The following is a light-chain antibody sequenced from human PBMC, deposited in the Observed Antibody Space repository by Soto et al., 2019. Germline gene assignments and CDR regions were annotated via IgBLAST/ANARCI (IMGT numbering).Light chain of an antibody. CDR3: QQYNPFSPQ. CDR2: KAS. Sequence: DIQLTQSPSTLSASVGDRVTITCRASQSMSDWLAWYQQKPGKAPKLLIYKASSLESGLPSRFSGSRSGTAFTLTISSLQPDVFLTYYCQQYNPFSPQFGQGPKVEIK. CDR1: QSMSDW. V-gene: IGKV1-5*03. J-gene: IGKJ1*01.